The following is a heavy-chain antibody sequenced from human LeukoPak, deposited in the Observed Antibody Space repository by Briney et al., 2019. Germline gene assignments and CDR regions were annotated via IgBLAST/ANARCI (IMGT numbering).Heavy chain of an antibody. CDR3: ARENQLLRNYFDY. D-gene: IGHD2-2*01. CDR2: MNPNSGNT. J-gene: IGHJ4*02. V-gene: IGHV1-8*01. CDR1: GYTFTSYD. Sequence: ASVKVSCKASGYTFTSYDINWVRQATGQGLEWMGWMNPNSGNTGYAQKFQGRVTMTRNTSISTAYMELSSLRSEDTAVYYCARENQLLRNYFDYWGQGTLVTVSS.